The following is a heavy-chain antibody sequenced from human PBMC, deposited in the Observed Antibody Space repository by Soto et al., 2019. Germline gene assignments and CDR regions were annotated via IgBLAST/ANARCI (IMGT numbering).Heavy chain of an antibody. CDR3: ARRATVAGEILDY. Sequence: SVKVSCKASGGTFSSYAISWVRQAPGQGLEWMGGIIPIFGTANYAQKFQGRVTITADKSTSTAYMELSSLRSEDTAVYYCARRATVAGEILDYWGQGTLVTVSS. CDR2: IIPIFGTA. J-gene: IGHJ4*02. D-gene: IGHD6-19*01. CDR1: GGTFSSYA. V-gene: IGHV1-69*06.